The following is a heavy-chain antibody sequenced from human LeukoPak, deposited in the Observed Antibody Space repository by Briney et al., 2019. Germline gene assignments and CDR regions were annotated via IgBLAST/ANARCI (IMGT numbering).Heavy chain of an antibody. V-gene: IGHV5-51*01. J-gene: IGHJ4*02. CDR2: ICPGDSDT. CDR1: GYSFTSYW. CDR3: ARLTDDYFDY. Sequence: GESLKISCKGSGYSFTSYWIGWVRQIPGKGLEWMGIICPGDSDTTYSPSFQGQVTISADKSISTAYLQWSSLKASDTAMYYCARLTDDYFDYWGQGTLVTVSS.